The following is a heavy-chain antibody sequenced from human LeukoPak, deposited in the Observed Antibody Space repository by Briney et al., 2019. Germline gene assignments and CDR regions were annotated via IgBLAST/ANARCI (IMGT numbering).Heavy chain of an antibody. V-gene: IGHV1-2*06. CDR2: INPNSGGT. CDR1: GYTFTGYY. Sequence: ASVKVSCKASGYTFTGYYMHWVRQAPGQGLEWMGRINPNSGGTNYAQKFQGRVTMTRETSISTAYMELSRLRSDDTAVYYCARTIAVAGVVDYWGQGTLVTVSS. D-gene: IGHD6-19*01. CDR3: ARTIAVAGVVDY. J-gene: IGHJ4*02.